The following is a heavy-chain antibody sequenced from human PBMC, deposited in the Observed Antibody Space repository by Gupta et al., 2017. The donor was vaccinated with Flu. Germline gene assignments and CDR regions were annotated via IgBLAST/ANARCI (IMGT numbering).Heavy chain of an antibody. CDR2: IWYDGSNK. CDR1: GFTFSSYG. Sequence: QVQLVESGGGVVQPGRSLRLSCAASGFTFSSYGMHWVRQAPGKGLEWVAVIWYDGSNKYYADSVKGRFTISRDNSKNTLYLQMNSLRAEDTAVYYCARDPGGSGAPQYYFDYWGQGTLVTVSS. V-gene: IGHV3-33*01. CDR3: ARDPGGSGAPQYYFDY. J-gene: IGHJ4*02. D-gene: IGHD2-15*01.